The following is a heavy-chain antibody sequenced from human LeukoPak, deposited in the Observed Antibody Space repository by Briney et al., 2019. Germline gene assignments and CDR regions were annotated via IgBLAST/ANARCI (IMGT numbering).Heavy chain of an antibody. V-gene: IGHV1-18*01. J-gene: IGHJ4*02. CDR1: GYTFTIYG. CDR3: ARGIIGYYFDY. Sequence: ASVTVSCKSSGYTFTIYGISWVRQAPGQGLDWMGLISAYGNTNYAQNLQGRVTMTTDTSTSTAYMELRSLRSDDTAVYYCARGIIGYYFDYWGQGTLVTVSS. CDR2: ISAYGNT. D-gene: IGHD2-15*01.